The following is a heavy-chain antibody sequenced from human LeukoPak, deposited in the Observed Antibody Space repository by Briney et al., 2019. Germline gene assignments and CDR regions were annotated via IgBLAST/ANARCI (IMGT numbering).Heavy chain of an antibody. CDR1: GFTFSSYL. D-gene: IGHD5-24*01. Sequence: GGSLRLSCAASGFTFSSYLMNWVRQAPGKGLEWVANIKQDGSEKYYVDSVKGRFTISRDNAKNSLYLQMNSLRAEDTALYYCAKDSRDGYNYVYYFDYWGQGTLVTVSS. V-gene: IGHV3-7*03. CDR2: IKQDGSEK. J-gene: IGHJ4*02. CDR3: AKDSRDGYNYVYYFDY.